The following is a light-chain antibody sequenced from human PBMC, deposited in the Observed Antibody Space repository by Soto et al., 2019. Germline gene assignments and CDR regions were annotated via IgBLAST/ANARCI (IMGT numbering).Light chain of an antibody. CDR1: QSISSY. CDR2: AAS. J-gene: IGKJ5*01. V-gene: IGKV1-39*01. Sequence: DIQMTQSPSSLSASVGDRVPITCRASQSISSYLIWCHQKPGKAPKLLIYAASSLQSGVPSRFSGSGSGTDFSLTISSLQPEDFATYYCQQSYSTTITFGQGTRLEIK. CDR3: QQSYSTTIT.